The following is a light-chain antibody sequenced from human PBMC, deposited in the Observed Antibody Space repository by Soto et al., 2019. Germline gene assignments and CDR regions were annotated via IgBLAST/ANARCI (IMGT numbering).Light chain of an antibody. V-gene: IGLV1-44*01. CDR1: TSIIGTQN. Sequence: QSALTQPPSASGTPGQWVTISCSGSTSIIGTQNVNWYQHLPGTAPKLLIFLNNRRPSGVPDRFSGSKSGNSASLAISGLQSEDEADYFCAACDASRKGLVFGTGTKVTVL. J-gene: IGLJ1*01. CDR2: LNN. CDR3: AACDASRKGLV.